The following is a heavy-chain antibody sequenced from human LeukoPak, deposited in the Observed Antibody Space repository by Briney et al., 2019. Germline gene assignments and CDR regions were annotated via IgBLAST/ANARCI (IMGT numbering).Heavy chain of an antibody. D-gene: IGHD3-3*01. Sequence: PGGSLRLSCAASGFTFSDYYMSWIRQAPGKGLEWVSYISSSGSTIYYADSVKGRFTISRDNAKNSLYLQMNSLRAEDTAVYYCATATYSYYDFWSGFDAFDIWGQGTMVTVSS. J-gene: IGHJ3*02. V-gene: IGHV3-11*04. CDR3: ATATYSYYDFWSGFDAFDI. CDR1: GFTFSDYY. CDR2: ISSSGSTI.